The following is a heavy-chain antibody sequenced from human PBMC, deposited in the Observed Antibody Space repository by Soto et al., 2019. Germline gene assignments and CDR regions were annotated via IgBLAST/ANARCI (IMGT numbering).Heavy chain of an antibody. CDR3: AHNDYGDYYFAY. D-gene: IGHD4-17*01. CDR2: IYWDDDK. CDR1: GFSLSTSGVG. J-gene: IGHJ4*02. Sequence: QITLKESGPTLVKPTQTLTLTCTFSGFSLSTSGVGVGWIRQPPGKALEWLALIYWDDDKRHSPSLKSRLTITKDTSKNQVVLTMTNMDPVDTATYYCAHNDYGDYYFAYWGQGTLVTVSS. V-gene: IGHV2-5*02.